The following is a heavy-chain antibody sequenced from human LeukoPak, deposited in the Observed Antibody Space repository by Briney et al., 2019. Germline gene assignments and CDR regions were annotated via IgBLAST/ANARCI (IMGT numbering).Heavy chain of an antibody. Sequence: GGSLRLSCAASGFTFSSYGMHWVRQAPGKGLEWVAFIRYDGSNKYYADSVKGRFTISRDNSKNTLYLQMNSLRAEDTAVYYCAKDLQIVVVIEENFDYWGQGTLVTVSS. CDR3: AKDLQIVVVIEENFDY. J-gene: IGHJ4*02. D-gene: IGHD3-22*01. V-gene: IGHV3-30*02. CDR1: GFTFSSYG. CDR2: IRYDGSNK.